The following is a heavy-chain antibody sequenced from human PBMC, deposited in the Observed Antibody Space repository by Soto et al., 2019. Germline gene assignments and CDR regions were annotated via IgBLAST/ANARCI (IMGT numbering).Heavy chain of an antibody. V-gene: IGHV3-23*01. J-gene: IGHJ6*02. Sequence: GSLRLSCAASGFTFSSYAMSWVRQAPGKGLEWVSAISGSGGSTYYADSVKGRFTISRDNSKNTLYLQMNSLRAEDTAVYYCAKSDPFRVVPAAAYDYYYGMDVLGHGTTLTVSS. CDR1: GFTFSSYA. D-gene: IGHD2-2*01. CDR2: ISGSGGST. CDR3: AKSDPFRVVPAAAYDYYYGMDV.